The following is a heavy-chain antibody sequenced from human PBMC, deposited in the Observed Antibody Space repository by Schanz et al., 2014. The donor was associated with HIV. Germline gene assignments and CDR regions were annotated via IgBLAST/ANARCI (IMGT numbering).Heavy chain of an antibody. CDR1: GFTFSSRA. CDR3: AKDDQQFAY. J-gene: IGHJ4*02. CDR2: ISSSSTYI. Sequence: VQLLESGGGLVQPGGSLRLSCAGSGFTFSSRAMSWVRQAPGKGLEWVSSISSSSTYIYYADSVKGRFTISRDNAKNSLYLQMNSLRAEDTAVYYCAKDDQQFAYWGQGTLVTVSS. V-gene: IGHV3-21*06. D-gene: IGHD6-6*01.